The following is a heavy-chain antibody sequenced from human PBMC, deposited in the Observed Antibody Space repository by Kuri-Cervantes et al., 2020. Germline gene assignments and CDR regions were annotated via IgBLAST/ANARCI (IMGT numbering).Heavy chain of an antibody. Sequence: GGSLRLSCAASGFTFSSYAMHWVRQAPGKGLEWVAVISYDGSNKYYVDSVKGRFTISRDNSKNTLYLQMNSLRAEDTAVHYCARGDDAFDIWGQGTMVTVSS. CDR2: ISYDGSNK. J-gene: IGHJ3*02. CDR3: ARGDDAFDI. V-gene: IGHV3-30*01. CDR1: GFTFSSYA.